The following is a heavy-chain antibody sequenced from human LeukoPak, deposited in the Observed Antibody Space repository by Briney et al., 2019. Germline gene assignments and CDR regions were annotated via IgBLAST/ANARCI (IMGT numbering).Heavy chain of an antibody. CDR1: GGPINNYY. CDR3: ARRARDGYSTSWAFDY. J-gene: IGHJ4*02. D-gene: IGHD6-13*01. Sequence: PSETLSLTCTVSGGPINNYYWSRIRQPPGKGLEWIGFVYYSGSTNYNPSLESRVTISVDTSKSQFSLKLSSVTAADTAVYYCARRARDGYSTSWAFDYWGQGTLVTVSS. V-gene: IGHV4-59*08. CDR2: VYYSGST.